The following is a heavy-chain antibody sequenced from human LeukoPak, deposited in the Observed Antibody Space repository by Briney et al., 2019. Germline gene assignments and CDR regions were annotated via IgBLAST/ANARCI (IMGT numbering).Heavy chain of an antibody. CDR2: INPNSGGT. D-gene: IGHD2-2*01. V-gene: IGHV1-2*02. CDR3: ARYCSSTSCSIYNWFDP. Sequence: ASVKVSCKASGYTFTGYYTHWVRQAPGQGLEWMGWINPNSGGTNYAQKFQGRVTMTRDTSISTAYMELSRLRSDDTAVYYCARYCSSTSCSIYNWFDPWGQGTLVTVSS. CDR1: GYTFTGYY. J-gene: IGHJ5*02.